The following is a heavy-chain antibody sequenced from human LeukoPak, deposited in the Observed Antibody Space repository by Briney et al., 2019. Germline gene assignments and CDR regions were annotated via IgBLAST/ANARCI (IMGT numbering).Heavy chain of an antibody. D-gene: IGHD3-22*01. J-gene: IGHJ4*02. Sequence: GGSLRLSCAASGFTFSSYAMHWVRQAPGKGLEWVAVISYDGSNKYYANSVKGRFTISRDNSKNTLYLQMNSLRAEDTAVYYCARGNEWYYDSSPSDYWGQGTLVTVSS. CDR2: ISYDGSNK. CDR1: GFTFSSYA. CDR3: ARGNEWYYDSSPSDY. V-gene: IGHV3-30*04.